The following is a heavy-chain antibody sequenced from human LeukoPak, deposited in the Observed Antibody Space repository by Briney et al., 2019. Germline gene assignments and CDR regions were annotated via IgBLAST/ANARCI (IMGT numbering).Heavy chain of an antibody. V-gene: IGHV4-59*01. Sequence: SETLSLTCTVSGVSISSYYWSWIRQPPGKGLEWIGYIYYSGSTNYNPSLKSRVTISVDTSKNQFSLKLSSVTAADTAVYYCARYLSTYYDFWSGYADAFDIWGQGTMVTVSS. J-gene: IGHJ3*02. CDR2: IYYSGST. CDR1: GVSISSYY. CDR3: ARYLSTYYDFWSGYADAFDI. D-gene: IGHD3-3*01.